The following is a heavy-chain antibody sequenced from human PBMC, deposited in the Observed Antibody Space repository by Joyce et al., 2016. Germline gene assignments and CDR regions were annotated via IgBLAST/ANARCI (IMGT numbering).Heavy chain of an antibody. CDR2: INHRGTT. J-gene: IGHJ4*02. V-gene: IGHV4-34*01. D-gene: IGHD2/OR15-2a*01. CDR1: GGSLSGSF. Sequence: QVQLQQLGAGLVKPSETLSLTCTVSGGSLSGSFWTWVRQSPGKGPEWIGEINHRGTTNYAPSLKSRINLAVDTAKTEFSLKWSSVTAADTAIYYCARAGIYLGTSYLSSWGQGTPVTVSS. CDR3: ARAGIYLGTSYLSS.